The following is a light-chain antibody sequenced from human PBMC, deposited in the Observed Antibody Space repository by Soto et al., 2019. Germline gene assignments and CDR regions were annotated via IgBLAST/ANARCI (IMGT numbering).Light chain of an antibody. J-gene: IGKJ2*01. CDR1: QDMSNY. CDR2: DAS. CDR3: QQKDT. V-gene: IGKV1-33*01. Sequence: DIQMTQSPSSLSASVGDRVTITCQASQDMSNYLNWYQQKPGKAPKLLIYDASNLETGVPSRFSGSGSGTDFNFTISSLQHEDIAKYYCQQKDTFGQGTKLEIK.